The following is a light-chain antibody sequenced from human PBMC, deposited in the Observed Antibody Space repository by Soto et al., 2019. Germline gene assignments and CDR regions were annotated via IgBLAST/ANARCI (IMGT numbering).Light chain of an antibody. CDR3: SSKTTSGTRV. CDR1: SSDVGAYDY. J-gene: IGLJ1*01. V-gene: IGLV2-14*03. Sequence: QSVLTQPASVSGSPGQSITISCTGTSSDVGAYDYVSWYQQHPGKAPKLIIYDVTNRPSGVSNRFSASKSGNTASLTISGLQAEDEADYYCSSKTTSGTRVFGTGTQLTVL. CDR2: DVT.